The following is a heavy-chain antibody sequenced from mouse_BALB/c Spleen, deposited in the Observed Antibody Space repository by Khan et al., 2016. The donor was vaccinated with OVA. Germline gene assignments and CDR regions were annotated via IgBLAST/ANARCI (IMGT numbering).Heavy chain of an antibody. J-gene: IGHJ4*01. CDR1: DYTFTSYW. CDR3: ARSNYDGSGLYALDY. V-gene: IGHV1S41*01. CDR2: IAPGSGST. Sequence: DLVKPGASVKLSCKASDYTFTSYWINWIKQRPGQGLEWIGRIAPGSGSTSYDEMFKAKTILTVDTSSRTAYIQLFSLSSEDSAVFFCARSNYDGSGLYALDYWGQGTSVPVSS. D-gene: IGHD1-1*01.